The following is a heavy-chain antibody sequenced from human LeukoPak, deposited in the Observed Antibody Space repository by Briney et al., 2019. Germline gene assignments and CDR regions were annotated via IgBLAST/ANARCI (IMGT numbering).Heavy chain of an antibody. D-gene: IGHD3-9*01. J-gene: IGHJ4*02. CDR3: ARGTYDILTGYYGPFDY. CDR2: IYYSGST. V-gene: IGHV4-59*11. CDR1: GGSISSHY. Sequence: SETLSLTCTVSGGSISSHYWSWIRQPPGKGLEGLGYIYYSGSTNYNPSLKSRVTISVDTSKNQFSLKLSSVTAADTAVYYCARGTYDILTGYYGPFDYWGQGTLVTVSS.